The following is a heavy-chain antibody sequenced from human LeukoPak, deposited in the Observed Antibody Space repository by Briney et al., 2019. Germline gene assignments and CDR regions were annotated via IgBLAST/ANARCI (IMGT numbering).Heavy chain of an antibody. Sequence: GASVKVSCKASVGTFSSYAISWVRQALGQGLEWIGRIIPILGIANYAQKFQGRVTITADKSTSTAYMELSSLRSEDTAVYYCAREGRIPGYDSSGYYPRTDYWGQGTLVTVSS. CDR1: VGTFSSYA. D-gene: IGHD3-22*01. V-gene: IGHV1-69*04. CDR3: AREGRIPGYDSSGYYPRTDY. J-gene: IGHJ4*02. CDR2: IIPILGIA.